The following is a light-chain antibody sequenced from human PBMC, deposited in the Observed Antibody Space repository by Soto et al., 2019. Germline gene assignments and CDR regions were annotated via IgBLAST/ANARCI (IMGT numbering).Light chain of an antibody. V-gene: IGKV1-12*01. CDR2: AAS. CDR3: RPANSFPLT. CDR1: QGISSW. J-gene: IGKJ4*01. Sequence: DIQMTQSPSSVSSSVGDRVNITCRASQGISSWLAWYQQKPGKAPKLLIYAASSLQSGVPPRFSGSGSGTEYTLIISSIQTEEFAQYYCRPANSFPLTFGGGTKVEIK.